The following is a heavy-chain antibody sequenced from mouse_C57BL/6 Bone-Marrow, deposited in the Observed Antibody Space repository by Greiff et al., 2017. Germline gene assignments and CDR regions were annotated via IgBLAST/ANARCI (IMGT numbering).Heavy chain of an antibody. Sequence: EVKLMESEGGLVQPGSSMKLSCTASGFTFSDYYMAWVRQVPEKGLEWVANINYDGSSTYYLDSLKSRFIISRDNAKNILYLQMSSLKSEDTATYYCARGGCYGSSHWYFDVWGTGTTVTVSS. CDR3: ARGGCYGSSHWYFDV. V-gene: IGHV5-16*01. CDR2: INYDGSST. D-gene: IGHD1-1*01. CDR1: GFTFSDYY. J-gene: IGHJ1*03.